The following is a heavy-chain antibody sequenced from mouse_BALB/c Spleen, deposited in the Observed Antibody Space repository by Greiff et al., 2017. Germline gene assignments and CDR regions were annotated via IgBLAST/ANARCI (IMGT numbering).Heavy chain of an antibody. V-gene: IGHV1-54*01. CDR3: ARYDYGSLDY. Sequence: LVESGAELVRPGTSVKVSCKASGYAFTNYLIEWVKQRPGQGLEWIGVINPGSGGTNYNEKFKGKATLTADKSSSTAYMQLSSLTSDDSAVYFCARYDYGSLDYWGQGTTLTVSS. J-gene: IGHJ2*01. D-gene: IGHD2-1*01. CDR1: GYAFTNYL. CDR2: INPGSGGT.